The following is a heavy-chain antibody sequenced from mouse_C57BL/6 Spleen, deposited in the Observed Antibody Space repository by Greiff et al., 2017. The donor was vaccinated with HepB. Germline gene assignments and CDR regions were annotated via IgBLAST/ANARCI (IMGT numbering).Heavy chain of an antibody. D-gene: IGHD1-1*01. V-gene: IGHV5-4*01. CDR1: GFTFSSYA. CDR2: ISDGGSYT. Sequence: EVKLVESGGGLVKPGGSLKLSCAASGFTFSSYAMSWVRQTPEKRLEWVATISDGGSYTYYPDNVKGRFTISRDNAKNNLYLQMSHLKSEDTAMYYCAREYYYGSSYGFAYWGQGTLVTVSA. CDR3: AREYYYGSSYGFAY. J-gene: IGHJ3*01.